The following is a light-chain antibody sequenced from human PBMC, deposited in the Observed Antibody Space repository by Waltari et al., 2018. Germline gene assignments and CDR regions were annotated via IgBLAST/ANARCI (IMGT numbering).Light chain of an antibody. CDR2: GAS. Sequence: EIVLTQSPATLSLSPGDRATFSCRASQSVSNYLAWYQQKPGQPPRLLIYGASNRAAGIPDRFSGSGSGTDFTLTISSLDTEDVAVYFCQQRSNWPGLTFGGGTKVEIK. CDR1: QSVSNY. J-gene: IGKJ4*02. CDR3: QQRSNWPGLT. V-gene: IGKV3-11*01.